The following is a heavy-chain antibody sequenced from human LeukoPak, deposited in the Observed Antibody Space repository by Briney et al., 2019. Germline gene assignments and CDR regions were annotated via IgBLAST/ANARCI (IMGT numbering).Heavy chain of an antibody. CDR3: AKGDGSYYGYFDY. J-gene: IGHJ4*02. V-gene: IGHV3-30*02. CDR2: IRYDGSNK. CDR1: GFTFSSYG. D-gene: IGHD1-26*01. Sequence: GGSLRLSCAASGFTFSSYGMHWVRQAPGKGLEWVAFIRYDGSNKYYADSVKGRFTISRDNSKNTLYLQMNSLRAEDTAVYYCAKGDGSYYGYFDYWGQGTVVTVSS.